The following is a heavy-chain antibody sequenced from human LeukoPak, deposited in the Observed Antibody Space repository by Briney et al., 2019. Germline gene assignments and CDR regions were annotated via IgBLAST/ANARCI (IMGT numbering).Heavy chain of an antibody. J-gene: IGHJ6*03. CDR1: GGSIISYY. CDR2: IHYTGST. Sequence: SETLSLTCTVSGGSIISYYWSWIRQPPGKGLEWIGYIHYTGSTNYNPSLKSRVTISVDTSKNQFSLRLSSVTAADTAVYYCAKRDYYYYYMDVWGKGTTVTVSS. V-gene: IGHV4-59*08. CDR3: AKRDYYYYYMDV.